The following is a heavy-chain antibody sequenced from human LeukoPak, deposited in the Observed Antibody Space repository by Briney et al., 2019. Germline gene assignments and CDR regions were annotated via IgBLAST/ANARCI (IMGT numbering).Heavy chain of an antibody. J-gene: IGHJ5*02. D-gene: IGHD2-15*01. Sequence: PGGSLRLSCAASGFTFSSYSMNWVRQAPGRGLEWVSSISSSSSYIYYADSVKGRFTISRDNAKNSLYLQMNSLRAEDTAVCYCARGLGYCSGGSCYVERGGFDPWGQGTLVTVSS. CDR3: ARGLGYCSGGSCYVERGGFDP. CDR1: GFTFSSYS. V-gene: IGHV3-21*01. CDR2: ISSSSSYI.